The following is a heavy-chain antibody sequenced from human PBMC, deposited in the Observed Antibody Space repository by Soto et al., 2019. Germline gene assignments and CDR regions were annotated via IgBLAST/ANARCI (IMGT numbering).Heavy chain of an antibody. V-gene: IGHV3-23*01. J-gene: IGHJ3*02. CDR3: ARLYYDLLTGYSQDAFDI. Sequence: GGSLRLSCAASGFTFNIYAMSWVRQAPGKGLEWLSAVSVTGATTYYAESLKGRFTIFRDNSNNTLYLQMNGLRSEDTAVYYCARLYYDLLTGYSQDAFDIWGQGTVVTVSS. CDR1: GFTFNIYA. CDR2: VSVTGATT. D-gene: IGHD3-9*01.